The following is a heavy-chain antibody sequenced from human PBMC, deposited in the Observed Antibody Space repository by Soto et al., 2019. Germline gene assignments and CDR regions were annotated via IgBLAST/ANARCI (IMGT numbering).Heavy chain of an antibody. CDR1: GYTFNDYY. V-gene: IGHV1-2*04. Sequence: ASVKVSCKASGYTFNDYYIYWVRQAPGQGLEWVAWINPNGGGTTYAQKFRDWVTVTRDTSIGTAYLELTRLTSDDTAIYHCARGDSTDCSNGVCSFFYNHDMDVWGQGTTVTVSS. CDR2: INPNGGGT. CDR3: ARGDSTDCSNGVCSFFYNHDMDV. D-gene: IGHD2-8*01. J-gene: IGHJ6*02.